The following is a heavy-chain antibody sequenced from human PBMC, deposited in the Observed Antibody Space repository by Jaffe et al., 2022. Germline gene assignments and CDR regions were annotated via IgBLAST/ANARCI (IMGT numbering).Heavy chain of an antibody. Sequence: QVQLVQSGAEVKKPGASVKVSCKASGYTFTGYYMHWVRQAPGQGLEWMGRINPNSGGTNYAQKFQGRVTMTRDTSISTAYMELSRLRSDDTAVYYCARDGRSVRFLEWLLAMDVWGKGTTVTVSS. CDR1: GYTFTGYY. CDR3: ARDGRSVRFLEWLLAMDV. V-gene: IGHV1-2*06. D-gene: IGHD3-3*01. CDR2: INPNSGGT. J-gene: IGHJ6*04.